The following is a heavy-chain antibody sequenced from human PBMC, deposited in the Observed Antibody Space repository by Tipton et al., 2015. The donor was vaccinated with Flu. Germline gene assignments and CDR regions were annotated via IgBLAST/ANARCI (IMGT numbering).Heavy chain of an antibody. Sequence: SLRLSCAASGFTFDDYAMHWVRQAPGKGLEWVSGISWNSGSIGYADSVKGRFTISRDNAKNSLYMQMNSLRAEDTAVYYCVRAIAAAGSYWGQGILVTVSS. CDR2: ISWNSGSI. CDR1: GFTFDDYA. V-gene: IGHV3-9*01. J-gene: IGHJ4*02. D-gene: IGHD6-13*01. CDR3: VRAIAAAGSY.